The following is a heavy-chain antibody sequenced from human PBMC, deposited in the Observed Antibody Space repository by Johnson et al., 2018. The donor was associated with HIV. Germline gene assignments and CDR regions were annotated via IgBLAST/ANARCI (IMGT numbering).Heavy chain of an antibody. CDR2: ISRSGSST. V-gene: IGHV3-48*04. D-gene: IGHD4-17*01. Sequence: EVQLVESGGGVERPGGSLRLSCVASGFTFSGHNMGWVRQAPGKGLEFLSYISRSGSSTYYIDSVQGRFTISRDNAKTSLYLQMNSLRAEDTAVYYCARDATPWGGDYVGYAFDLWGRGTVVTVSS. CDR1: GFTFSGHN. CDR3: ARDATPWGGDYVGYAFDL. J-gene: IGHJ3*01.